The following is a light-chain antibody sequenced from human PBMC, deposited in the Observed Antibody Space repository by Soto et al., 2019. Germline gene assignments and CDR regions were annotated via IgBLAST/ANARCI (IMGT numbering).Light chain of an antibody. Sequence: EIVLTQSPDTLSLSPGERATLSCRASQSVSSALLAWYQQKPGQAPRLLIYRASTRATGIPDRFTGSGSGTGFTLTISRLESEDFAVYYCQQYESSPLTFGGGTKVEIK. CDR1: QSVSSAL. J-gene: IGKJ4*01. CDR3: QQYESSPLT. V-gene: IGKV3-20*01. CDR2: RAS.